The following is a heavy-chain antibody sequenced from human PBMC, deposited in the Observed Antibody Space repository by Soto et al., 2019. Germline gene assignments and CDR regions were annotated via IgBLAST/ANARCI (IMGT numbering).Heavy chain of an antibody. D-gene: IGHD1-26*01. CDR2: INSDDTSS. CDR3: ARGCRCGCHDYFDY. CDR1: GLSVSNYW. J-gene: IGHJ4*02. Sequence: EVQLMESGGGLVQPGGSLRLSCAASGLSVSNYWMHWVRQTPGKGLEWVSRINSDDTSSSYAASVKGRITISRDNAKNTLYLQMNSLRAEDTAVYYCARGCRCGCHDYFDYWVQGTLVTVSS. V-gene: IGHV3-74*01.